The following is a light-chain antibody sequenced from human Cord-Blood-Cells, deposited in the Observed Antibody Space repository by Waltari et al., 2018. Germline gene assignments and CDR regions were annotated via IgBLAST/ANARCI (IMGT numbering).Light chain of an antibody. J-gene: IGLJ1*01. CDR1: SSDVGGYNY. CDR2: DVS. Sequence: QSALTQPRSVSASPGQSVTISCPGTSSDVGGYNYVSWYQQHPGKAPKLMIYDVSKRPSGVPDRFSGSKSGNTASLTISGLQAEDEADYYCCSYAGSYTSYVFGTGTKVTVL. CDR3: CSYAGSYTSYV. V-gene: IGLV2-11*01.